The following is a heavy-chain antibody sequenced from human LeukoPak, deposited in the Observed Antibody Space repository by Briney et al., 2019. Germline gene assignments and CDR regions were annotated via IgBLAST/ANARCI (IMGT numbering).Heavy chain of an antibody. D-gene: IGHD1-1*01. CDR2: FDPEDGET. CDR1: GYTLTELS. V-gene: IGHV1-24*01. J-gene: IGHJ4*02. CDR3: AILNDVPTQTYFDS. Sequence: ASVKVSCKVSGYTLTELSMHWVRQAPGKGLEWMGGFDPEDGETIYAQKFQGRVTMTEDTSTDTAYMELSSLRSEDTAVYYCAILNDVPTQTYFDSWGQGTLVTVSS.